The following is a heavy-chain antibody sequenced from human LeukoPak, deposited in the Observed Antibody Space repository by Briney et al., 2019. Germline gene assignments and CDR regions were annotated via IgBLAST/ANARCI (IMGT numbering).Heavy chain of an antibody. CDR2: ISYDGSNK. Sequence: GGFLRLSCAASGFTFSSYAMHWVRQAPGKGLEWVAVISYDGSNKYYADSVKGRFTISRDNSKNTLYLQMNSLRAEDTAVYYCARDPYYYYYMDVWGKGTTVTVSS. V-gene: IGHV3-30*04. J-gene: IGHJ6*03. CDR3: ARDPYYYYYMDV. CDR1: GFTFSSYA.